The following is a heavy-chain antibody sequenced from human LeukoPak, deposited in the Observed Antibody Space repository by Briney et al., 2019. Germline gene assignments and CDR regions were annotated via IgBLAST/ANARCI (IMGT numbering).Heavy chain of an antibody. J-gene: IGHJ6*03. V-gene: IGHV4-59*10. CDR2: IYSSGRT. Sequence: SETLSLTCAVYGGSFSGYYWSWIRQPAGKGLEWIGRIYSSGRTNYNPSLKSRVTISLDTSRNQFSLKLSSVTAADTAVYYCARVGRYYGSGSYDYYYYMDVWGKGTTVTVSS. CDR1: GGSFSGYY. CDR3: ARVGRYYGSGSYDYYYYMDV. D-gene: IGHD3-10*01.